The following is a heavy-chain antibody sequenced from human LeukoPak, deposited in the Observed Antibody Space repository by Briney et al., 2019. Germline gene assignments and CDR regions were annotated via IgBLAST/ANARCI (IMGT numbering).Heavy chain of an antibody. J-gene: IGHJ3*02. Sequence: SETLSLTCTVSGGSISSYYWSWIRQPPGKGLEWIGYIYYSGSTNYNPSLKSRVTISVDTSKNQFSLKLSSVTAADTAVYYCAIWRWLHLAFDIWGQRTTVSVP. CDR2: IYYSGST. D-gene: IGHD5-12*01. CDR1: GGSISSYY. V-gene: IGHV4-59*01. CDR3: AIWRWLHLAFDI.